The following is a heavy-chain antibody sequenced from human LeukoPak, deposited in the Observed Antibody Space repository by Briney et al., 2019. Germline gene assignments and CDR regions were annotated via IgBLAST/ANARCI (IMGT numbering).Heavy chain of an antibody. D-gene: IGHD3-22*01. V-gene: IGHV3-23*01. Sequence: GGSLRLSCAASGFSFRNYAMSWVRQAPGKGLEWVSGISGSGGRTYFADSVKGRFTISRDNSKNTVDLQMNSLRAEDSAVYYCAKRDHYESSGYAPLFDNWGQGGLVTVSS. CDR3: AKRDHYESSGYAPLFDN. CDR2: ISGSGGRT. CDR1: GFSFRNYA. J-gene: IGHJ4*02.